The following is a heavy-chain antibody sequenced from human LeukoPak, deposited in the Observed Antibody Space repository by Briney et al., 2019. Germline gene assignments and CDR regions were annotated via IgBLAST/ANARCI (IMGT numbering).Heavy chain of an antibody. J-gene: IGHJ4*02. Sequence: PAETLTLTCAVYGRPFSGYYWRWIRQPPGKGLEWIGEINHSGSTNYNPSLKGRVTISIDTSKYQFSLKLSSVTAADTAVYYCARERIYPRRAHFDYWGQGTLVTVSS. V-gene: IGHV4-34*01. CDR1: GRPFSGYY. CDR3: ARERIYPRRAHFDY. CDR2: INHSGST. D-gene: IGHD2-15*01.